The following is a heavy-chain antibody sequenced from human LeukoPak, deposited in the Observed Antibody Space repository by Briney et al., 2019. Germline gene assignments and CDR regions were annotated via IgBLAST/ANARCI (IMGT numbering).Heavy chain of an antibody. D-gene: IGHD6-13*01. V-gene: IGHV3-33*01. CDR3: ASDNSSS. Sequence: GGSLRLSCAASGFTFSSYGMHWVRQGPGKGLEWVAVIWYDGSNKDYADPVKGRFTISRDNSKNTLYLQMNSLRVEDTAVYYCASDNSSSWGQGTLVTVSS. J-gene: IGHJ4*02. CDR1: GFTFSSYG. CDR2: IWYDGSNK.